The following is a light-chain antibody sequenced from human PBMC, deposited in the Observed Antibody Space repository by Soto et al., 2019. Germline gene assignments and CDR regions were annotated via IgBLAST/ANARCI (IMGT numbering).Light chain of an antibody. CDR3: QQYGSSLLIT. Sequence: EIVLRQARGTLSLAPGQRATLPCRASQRLSASDIAWYQQKPGQAPKFLIYGVSSRATGIPDRFSGSGSGTDFTLTISRLEPEDFAVYHCQQYGSSLLITFGQGTRLE. V-gene: IGKV3-20*01. J-gene: IGKJ5*01. CDR1: QRLSASD. CDR2: GVS.